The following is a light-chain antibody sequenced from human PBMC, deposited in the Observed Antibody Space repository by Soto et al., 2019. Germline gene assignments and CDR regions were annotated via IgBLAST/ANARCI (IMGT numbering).Light chain of an antibody. CDR1: QYVGTR. V-gene: IGKV3-11*01. J-gene: IGKJ1*01. CDR3: HQRQSWPRT. CDR2: YTS. Sequence: EIVLTQSPATLSSSPGETATLSCRASQYVGTRLAWYQHKPGQAPRLLIYYTSNRATDIPARFSGSGSGTDFTLTISSLAPEDFAIYYCHQRQSWPRTFGQGTKVEIK.